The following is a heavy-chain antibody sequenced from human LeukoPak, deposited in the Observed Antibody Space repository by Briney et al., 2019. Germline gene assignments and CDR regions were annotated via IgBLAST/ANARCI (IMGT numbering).Heavy chain of an antibody. J-gene: IGHJ3*02. V-gene: IGHV4-34*01. CDR2: INHSGST. CDR1: GGSFSGYY. CDR3: ARGSRGPI. Sequence: PSETLSLTCAVYGGSFSGYYWSWIRQPPGKGLEWIGEINHSGSTNYNPSLKSRVTISVDTSKNQFSLKLSSVTAADTAVYYCARGSRGPIWSQETMVTVSS.